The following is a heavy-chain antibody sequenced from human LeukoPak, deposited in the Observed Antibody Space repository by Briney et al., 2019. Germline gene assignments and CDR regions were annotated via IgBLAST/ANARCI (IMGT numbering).Heavy chain of an antibody. CDR3: ARLWFGETGWFDP. D-gene: IGHD3-10*01. Sequence: PSETLSLTCAVYGGSFSGYYWSWIRQPPGKGLEWIGEINHSGSTNYNPSLKSRVTISVDTSKNQFSLKLSSVTAADTAVYYCARLWFGETGWFDPWGQGTLVTVSS. V-gene: IGHV4-34*01. CDR2: INHSGST. J-gene: IGHJ5*02. CDR1: GGSFSGYY.